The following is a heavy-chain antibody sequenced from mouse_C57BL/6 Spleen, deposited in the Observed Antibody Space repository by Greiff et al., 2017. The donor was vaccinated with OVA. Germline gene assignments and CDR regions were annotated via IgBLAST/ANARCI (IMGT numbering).Heavy chain of an antibody. CDR1: GYTFTSYW. CDR3: ARYGNWYFDV. Sequence: QVQLQQPGAELVRPGSSVKLSCKASGYTFTSYWMHWVKQRPIQGLEWIGNIDPSDSETHYNQKFKDKATLTVDKSSSTAYMQLSSLTSGDSAVYYCARYGNWYFDVWGTGTTVTVSS. V-gene: IGHV1-52*01. D-gene: IGHD2-1*01. CDR2: IDPSDSET. J-gene: IGHJ1*03.